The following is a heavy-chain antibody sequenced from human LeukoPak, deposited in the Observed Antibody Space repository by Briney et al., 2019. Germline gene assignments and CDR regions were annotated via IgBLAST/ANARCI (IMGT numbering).Heavy chain of an antibody. CDR1: GFTFSSYA. Sequence: GGSLRLSCAASGFTFSSYAMSWVRQAPGKGLEWVSAISGSGGSTYYADSVKGRFAISRDNSKNTLYLQMNSLRAEDTAVYYCAKDSRPGTTREYYFDYWGQGTLVTVSS. CDR2: ISGSGGST. V-gene: IGHV3-23*01. J-gene: IGHJ4*02. CDR3: AKDSRPGTTREYYFDY. D-gene: IGHD1-1*01.